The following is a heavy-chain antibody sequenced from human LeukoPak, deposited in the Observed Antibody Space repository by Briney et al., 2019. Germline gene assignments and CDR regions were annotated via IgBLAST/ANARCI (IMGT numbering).Heavy chain of an antibody. Sequence: ASVKVSCKASGYTFTSYGISWVRQAPGQGLEWMGWISAYNGNTNYAQKLQGRVTMTTDTSTSTAYMELRSLRSDDTAVYYCARDLLRWQDLEGFFDYWGQGTLVTVSS. CDR1: GYTFTSYG. CDR2: ISAYNGNT. D-gene: IGHD5-24*01. CDR3: ARDLLRWQDLEGFFDY. V-gene: IGHV1-18*01. J-gene: IGHJ4*02.